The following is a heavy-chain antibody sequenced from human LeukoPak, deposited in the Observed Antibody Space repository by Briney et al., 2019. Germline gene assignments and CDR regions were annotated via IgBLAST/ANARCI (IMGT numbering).Heavy chain of an antibody. V-gene: IGHV3-23*01. CDR2: ISGSGGST. CDR1: GFTFSSYA. D-gene: IGHD3-22*01. J-gene: IGHJ3*02. Sequence: GGSLRLSCAASGFTFSSYAMSWVRQAPGKGLEWVSTISGSGGSTYYADSVKGRFTISRDNSKNTLYLQMNSLRAEDTAVYYCAKDLRAKVYGGYYYLDAFDIWGQGTMVTVSS. CDR3: AKDLRAKVYGGYYYLDAFDI.